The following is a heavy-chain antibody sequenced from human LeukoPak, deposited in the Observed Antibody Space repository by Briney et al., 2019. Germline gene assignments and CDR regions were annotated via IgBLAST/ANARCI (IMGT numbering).Heavy chain of an antibody. CDR2: ISGSGGST. J-gene: IGHJ4*02. CDR1: GLTFTTYA. Sequence: GGSLRLSCAASGLTFTTYAMSWVRQAPGKGLEWVSVISGSGGSTYYADSVKGRFTISRDNSKNTLYLQMNSLRDEDTAIHYCAKDEPIRYDYWGQGTLVTVSS. CDR3: AKDEPIRYDY. V-gene: IGHV3-23*01. D-gene: IGHD3-16*02.